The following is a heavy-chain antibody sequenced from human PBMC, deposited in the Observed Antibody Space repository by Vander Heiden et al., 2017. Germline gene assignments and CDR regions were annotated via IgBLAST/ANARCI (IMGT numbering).Heavy chain of an antibody. CDR1: GFTFSSYA. D-gene: IGHD2-8*01. CDR2: ISYDGSNK. Sequence: QVQLVESGGGVVQPGRSLRLSCAASGFTFSSYAMHWVRQAPGKGLEWVAVISYDGSNKYYADSVKGRFTISRDNSKNTLYLQMNSLRAEDTAVYYCARDRDMVYAIFVFDYWGQGTLVTVSS. J-gene: IGHJ4*02. CDR3: ARDRDMVYAIFVFDY. V-gene: IGHV3-30*04.